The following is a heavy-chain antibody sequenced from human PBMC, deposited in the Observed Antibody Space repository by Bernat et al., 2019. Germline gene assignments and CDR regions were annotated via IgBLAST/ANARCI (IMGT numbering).Heavy chain of an antibody. CDR1: GSTFSHYW. D-gene: IGHD5-12*01. CDR2: INQDGSEN. J-gene: IGHJ6*02. CDR3: ARDGGYDRRRYYYHGMVG. V-gene: IGHV3-7*03. Sequence: EVQLVESGGGLVQPGGSLRLSCAASGSTFSHYWMSWVRQAPGKGLEWVAHINQDGSENYYLDSVKGRFTISRDNAKNSLYLQMNSLRAEDTAFYYCARDGGYDRRRYYYHGMVGWGQGTTVAFSS.